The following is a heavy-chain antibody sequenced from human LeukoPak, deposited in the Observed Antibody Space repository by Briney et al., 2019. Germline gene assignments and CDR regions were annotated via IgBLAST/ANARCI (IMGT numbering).Heavy chain of an antibody. D-gene: IGHD6-13*01. V-gene: IGHV1-2*02. CDR3: ARDQRQQLIPGWLDP. CDR1: GYTFIGFY. Sequence: ASVKVSCKTSGYTFIGFYIHWVRQAPGQGLEWMGWINPNGGGTHYAQKFLGRVTMTSDTSVTTAYMELSSLTSDDTAVYYCARDQRQQLIPGWLDPWGQGTLVTVSS. CDR2: INPNGGGT. J-gene: IGHJ5*02.